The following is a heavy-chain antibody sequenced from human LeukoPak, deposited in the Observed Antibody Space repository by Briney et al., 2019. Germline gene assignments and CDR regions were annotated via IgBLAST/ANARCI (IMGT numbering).Heavy chain of an antibody. CDR3: ARAPIGQQQLWGAFDI. CDR1: GASISGGGYY. D-gene: IGHD6-13*01. CDR2: IYSSGST. Sequence: SETLSLTCSVSGASISGGGYYWNWIRQHPGKGLEWIGYIYSSGSTYYNPSLKSRLSISVDTSKNQFSLKLSSATAADTAVYYCARAPIGQQQLWGAFDIWGQGTMVTVSS. V-gene: IGHV4-31*03. J-gene: IGHJ3*02.